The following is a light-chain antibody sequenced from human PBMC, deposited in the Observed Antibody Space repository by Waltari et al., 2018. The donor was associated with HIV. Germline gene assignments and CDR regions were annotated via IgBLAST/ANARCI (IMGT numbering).Light chain of an antibody. CDR2: GNS. Sequence: QSVLTQPPSVSGAPGQRVTIPCTGSSSNIGADYDVLWYQPLPGTAPKLLIYGNSNRPSGVPDRFSGSKSGTSASLAITGLQAEDEADYYCQSYDSSLSGVVFGGGTKLTVL. CDR1: SSNIGADYD. CDR3: QSYDSSLSGVV. J-gene: IGLJ2*01. V-gene: IGLV1-40*01.